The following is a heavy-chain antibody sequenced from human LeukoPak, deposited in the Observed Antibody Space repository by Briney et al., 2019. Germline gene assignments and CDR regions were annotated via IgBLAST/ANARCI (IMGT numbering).Heavy chain of an antibody. CDR1: GGSISSYY. CDR3: ARGGRFPCDY. J-gene: IGHJ4*02. CDR2: IYYSGST. V-gene: IGHV4-59*01. D-gene: IGHD2-21*01. Sequence: SETLSLTCTVSGGSISSYYWSWIRQPPGKGLEWIGYIYYSGSTNYNPSLKSRVTISVDTSKNQFSLKLSSVTAADTAVYYYARGGRFPCDYWGQGTLVTVSS.